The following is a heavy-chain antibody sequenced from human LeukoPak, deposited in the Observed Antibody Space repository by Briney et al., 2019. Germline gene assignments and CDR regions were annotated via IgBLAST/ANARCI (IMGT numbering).Heavy chain of an antibody. Sequence: SETLSLTCAVYGGSFSDYYWNWIRQPPGKGLEWIGEINHSGTTNYNPSLKSRVTISVDTSKNQFSLRLSAVTAADTAVYHCARGLRLPSRSAPAVPHVWAKGTTVTVS. V-gene: IGHV4-34*01. D-gene: IGHD2-2*01. J-gene: IGHJ6*03. CDR1: GGSFSDYY. CDR3: ARGLRLPSRSAPAVPHV. CDR2: INHSGTT.